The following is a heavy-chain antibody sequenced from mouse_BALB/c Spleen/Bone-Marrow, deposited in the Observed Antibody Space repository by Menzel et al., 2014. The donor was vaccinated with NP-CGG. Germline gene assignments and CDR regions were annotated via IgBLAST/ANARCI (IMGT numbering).Heavy chain of an antibody. D-gene: IGHD2-4*01. Sequence: QVQLQQSGAQGAKPGASVKMSCKASGYTFTSYWMHWVKQRPGQGLEWIGYINPITGYTEYNQKFKDKATLTADKSSSTAYMQLSSLTSEDSAVYYCAGNYDYDGGYCAMDYWGQGTSVTVSS. CDR2: INPITGYT. CDR3: AGNYDYDGGYCAMDY. J-gene: IGHJ4*01. CDR1: GYTFTSYW. V-gene: IGHV1-7*01.